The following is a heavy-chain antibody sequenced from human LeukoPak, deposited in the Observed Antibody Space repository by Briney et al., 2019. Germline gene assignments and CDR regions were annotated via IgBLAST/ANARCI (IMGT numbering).Heavy chain of an antibody. CDR1: GFSFSGYW. V-gene: IGHV3-49*04. D-gene: IGHD6-13*01. J-gene: IGHJ4*02. CDR2: IRSKAYGGTT. CDR3: TRGRSIAAAGTFDY. Sequence: GGSLRLSCTASGFSFSGYWVSWVRQAPGKGLEWVGFIRSKAYGGTTEYAASVKGRFTISRDNSKSIAYLQMNSLKTEDTAVYYCTRGRSIAAAGTFDYWGQGTLVTVSS.